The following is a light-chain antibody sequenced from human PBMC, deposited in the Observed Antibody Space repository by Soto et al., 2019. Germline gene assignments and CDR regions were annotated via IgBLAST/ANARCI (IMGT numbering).Light chain of an antibody. CDR3: CSYAGRNNLV. Sequence: QSALTQPPSASGSPGQSVTISCTGTSSDVGGYKYVSWYQQHPGKAPKLMIFEVSKRPSVVPDSFSGSKSGNTASLTVSGLQAEDEADYYCCSYAGRNNLVFGGGTKLTVL. CDR1: SSDVGGYKY. V-gene: IGLV2-8*01. J-gene: IGLJ2*01. CDR2: EVS.